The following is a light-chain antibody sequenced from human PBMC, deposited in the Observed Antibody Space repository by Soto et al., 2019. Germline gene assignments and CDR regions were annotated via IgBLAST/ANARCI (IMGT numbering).Light chain of an antibody. Sequence: IVMTQSPPTLSVSPGQRYTLSCMASQSVSSNLAWYQQKPGQAPSLLIYDISARATGIPTRFSGSGSGTASTLTVSSLQSEDSAVYYCQQYNYWPLTCGGGTKVEIK. CDR3: QQYNYWPLT. J-gene: IGKJ4*01. CDR2: DIS. CDR1: QSVSSN. V-gene: IGKV3D-15*01.